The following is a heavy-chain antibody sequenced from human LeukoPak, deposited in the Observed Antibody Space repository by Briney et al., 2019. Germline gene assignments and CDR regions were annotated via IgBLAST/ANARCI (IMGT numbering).Heavy chain of an antibody. J-gene: IGHJ4*02. V-gene: IGHV3-7*01. CDR2: IKQDGSEK. CDR1: GFTFSNYG. Sequence: PGGSLRLSCVASGFTFSNYGMHWVRQAPGKGLEWVANIKQDGSEKYYVDSVKGRFTISRDNAKNSLYLQMNSLRAEDTAVYYCASNSPNFWSGYHPFDYGGQGTLVTVSS. D-gene: IGHD3-3*01. CDR3: ASNSPNFWSGYHPFDY.